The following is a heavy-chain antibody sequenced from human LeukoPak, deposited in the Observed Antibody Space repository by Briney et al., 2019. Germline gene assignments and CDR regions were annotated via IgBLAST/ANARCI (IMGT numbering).Heavy chain of an antibody. V-gene: IGHV3-23*01. D-gene: IGHD2-15*01. Sequence: GRSLRLSRAPSGFTLSSYDMNYFRQAPGKGLEWVSAIGSTGGTYYADSVRGRFTISRDNSKDTLYLQMNSLRAEDTAVYYCAKDRGGGFDYWGQGTLVSVPS. CDR1: GFTLSSYD. J-gene: IGHJ4*02. CDR2: IGSTGGT. CDR3: AKDRGGGFDY.